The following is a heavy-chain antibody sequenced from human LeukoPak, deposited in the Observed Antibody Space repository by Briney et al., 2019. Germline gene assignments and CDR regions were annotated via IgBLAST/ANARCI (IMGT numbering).Heavy chain of an antibody. CDR3: ARGRGSLLWFGELFARKYYFDY. D-gene: IGHD3-10*01. Sequence: SETLSLTCAVYGGSFSGYYWSWIRQPPGKGLEWIGEINHSGNTNYNPSLKSRVTISVDTSKNQFSLKLSSVTAADTAVYYCARGRGSLLWFGELFARKYYFDYWGQGTLVTVSS. J-gene: IGHJ4*02. V-gene: IGHV4-34*01. CDR2: INHSGNT. CDR1: GGSFSGYY.